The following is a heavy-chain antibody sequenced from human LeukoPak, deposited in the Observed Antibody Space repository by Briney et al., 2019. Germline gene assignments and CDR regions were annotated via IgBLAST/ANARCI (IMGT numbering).Heavy chain of an antibody. CDR3: ARDYYDSSGRLDC. J-gene: IGHJ4*02. D-gene: IGHD3-22*01. Sequence: GASVNVSCKTSGYTFTNYGISWVRQAPGQGLEWMGWISAYNGNTNYEQKIQGRVTMTTDTSTSTAYMELRSLRSDDTAVYYCARDYYDSSGRLDCWGQGTLVTVSS. CDR1: GYTFTNYG. CDR2: ISAYNGNT. V-gene: IGHV1-18*01.